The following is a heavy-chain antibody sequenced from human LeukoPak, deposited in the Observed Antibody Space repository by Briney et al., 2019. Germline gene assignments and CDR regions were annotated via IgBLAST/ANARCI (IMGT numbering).Heavy chain of an antibody. V-gene: IGHV1-69*13. D-gene: IGHD2-2*01. CDR1: GGTFSSYA. CDR2: IIPIFGTA. CDR3: ARDQLLVGWFVP. J-gene: IGHJ5*02. Sequence: SVKVSCKASGGTFSSYAISWVRQAPGQGLEWMGGIIPIFGTANYAQKFQGRVTITADESTSTAYMELSSLRSEDTAVYYCARDQLLVGWFVPWGQGTLVTVSS.